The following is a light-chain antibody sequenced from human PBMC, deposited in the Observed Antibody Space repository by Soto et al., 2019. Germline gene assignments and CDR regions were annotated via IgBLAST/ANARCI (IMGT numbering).Light chain of an antibody. Sequence: DIQMTQSPSSLSASVGDRVTITCRASQTISNFFHWYQQKPGKAPKLLIYAASSLQSGVPSRFSGSGSGTDFTLTISSLQPEDFATYYCQQSYSIPVTFGGGTKVDIK. V-gene: IGKV1-39*01. CDR2: AAS. CDR1: QTISNF. J-gene: IGKJ4*01. CDR3: QQSYSIPVT.